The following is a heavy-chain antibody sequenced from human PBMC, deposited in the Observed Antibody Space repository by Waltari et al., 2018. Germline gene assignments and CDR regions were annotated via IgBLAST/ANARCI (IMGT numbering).Heavy chain of an antibody. D-gene: IGHD3-3*01. CDR1: GGSFSGYY. Sequence: QVQLQQWGAGLLKPSETLSLTCAVYGGSFSGYYWSWIRQPPGKGLEWLGEIHHSGSTNYKPARNSRVSISVDTSKNQFSLKLSSVTAADTAVYYCARLVFWSGYYTKFDYWGQGTLVTVSS. V-gene: IGHV4-34*01. J-gene: IGHJ4*02. CDR3: ARLVFWSGYYTKFDY. CDR2: IHHSGST.